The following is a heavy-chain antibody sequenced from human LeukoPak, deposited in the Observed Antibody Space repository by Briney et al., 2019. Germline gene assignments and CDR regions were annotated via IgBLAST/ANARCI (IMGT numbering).Heavy chain of an antibody. CDR3: AREGYCSSTSCYYYYYYMDV. D-gene: IGHD2-2*01. J-gene: IGHJ6*03. CDR1: GFTFSSYS. Sequence: AGGSLRLSCAASGFTFSSYSMNWVRQAPGKGLEWVSSISSSSSYIYYADSVKGRFTISRDNAKNSLYLQMNSLRAEDTAVYYCAREGYCSSTSCYYYYYYMDVWGKGTTVTVPS. V-gene: IGHV3-21*01. CDR2: ISSSSSYI.